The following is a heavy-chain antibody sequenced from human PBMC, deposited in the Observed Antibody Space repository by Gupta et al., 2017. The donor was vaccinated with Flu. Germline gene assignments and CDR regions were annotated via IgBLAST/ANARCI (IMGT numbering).Heavy chain of an antibody. CDR1: GFTFSSYS. V-gene: IGHV3-21*01. CDR3: ARDMSDSSIASCLST. D-gene: IGHD3-22*01. Sequence: EVQLVESGGGLVKPGGSLRLSCAAAGFTFSSYSMNWVRQAPGKGLEWVSSISSSSSYIYYADSVKGRFTISRDNAKNSLYLQMNSLRAEDTAVYYCARDMSDSSIASCLSTWGQGTMVTVSS. J-gene: IGHJ3*01. CDR2: ISSSSSYI.